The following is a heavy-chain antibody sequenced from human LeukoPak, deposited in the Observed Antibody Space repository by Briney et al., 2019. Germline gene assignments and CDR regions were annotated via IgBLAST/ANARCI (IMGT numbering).Heavy chain of an antibody. CDR3: ASLELIGEKRGAFHT. CDR1: SGSISSYY. CDR2: IYYSGTT. J-gene: IGHJ3*02. V-gene: IGHV4-59*01. Sequence: SETLSLTCTVSSGSISSYYWSWIRQPPGKELEWIGYIYYSGTTNYNPSLNSRVTISLDASEKQLSLTLKSVTAADTAIYYCASLELIGEKRGAFHTWGQGTMVTVSS. D-gene: IGHD1-26*01.